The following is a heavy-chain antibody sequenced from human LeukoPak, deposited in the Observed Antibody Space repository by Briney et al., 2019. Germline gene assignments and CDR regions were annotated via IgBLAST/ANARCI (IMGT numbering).Heavy chain of an antibody. Sequence: GGSLRLSCTASGFTTHYWLNWVRQSPGKGLEWVANIDRDGRVQHYVDSVEGRFTLSRDDSRNTVYLQLNNLRVEDTAVYYCAKASWVSNADAVLWGQGTVVTVSA. CDR1: GFTTHYW. CDR2: IDRDGRVQ. D-gene: IGHD1-1*01. J-gene: IGHJ4*02. CDR3: AKASWVSNADAVL. V-gene: IGHV3-7*03.